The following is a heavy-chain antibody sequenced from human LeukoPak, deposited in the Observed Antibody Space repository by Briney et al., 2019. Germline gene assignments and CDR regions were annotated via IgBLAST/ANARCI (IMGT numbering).Heavy chain of an antibody. CDR2: IKSKTDGGTT. J-gene: IGHJ4*02. Sequence: GGSLRLSCAASGFTFSNAWMSWVRQAPGKGLEWVGRIKSKTDGGTTDYAAPVKGRFTISRDDSKNTLYLQMNSLKTEDTAVYYCTTDIVATMGEYYFDYWGQGTLVTVSS. V-gene: IGHV3-15*01. CDR1: GFTFSNAW. D-gene: IGHD5-12*01. CDR3: TTDIVATMGEYYFDY.